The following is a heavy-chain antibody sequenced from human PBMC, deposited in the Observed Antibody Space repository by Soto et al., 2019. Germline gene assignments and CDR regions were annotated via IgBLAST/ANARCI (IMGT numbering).Heavy chain of an antibody. CDR1: GGSISSYY. Sequence: PSETLSLTCTVSGGSISSYYWSWIRQPPGKGLEWIGYIYYSGSTNYNPSLKSRVTISVDTSKNQFSLKLSSVTAADTAVYYCARDVIGHDNYETIGYYFDHWGQGTLVTVSS. CDR3: ARDVIGHDNYETIGYYFDH. CDR2: IYYSGST. D-gene: IGHD3-22*01. V-gene: IGHV4-59*01. J-gene: IGHJ4*02.